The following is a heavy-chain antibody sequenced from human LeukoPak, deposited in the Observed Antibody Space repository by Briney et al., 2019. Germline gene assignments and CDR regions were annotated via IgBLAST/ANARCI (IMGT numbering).Heavy chain of an antibody. J-gene: IGHJ3*02. Sequence: SETLSLTCAVYGGSFSGYYWSWIRQPPGKGPEWIGEINHSGSTNYNPSLKSRVTISVDTSKNQFSLKLSSVTAADTAVYYCANNYDSSVHDAFDIWGQGTMVTVSS. CDR2: INHSGST. V-gene: IGHV4-34*01. CDR3: ANNYDSSVHDAFDI. CDR1: GGSFSGYY. D-gene: IGHD3-22*01.